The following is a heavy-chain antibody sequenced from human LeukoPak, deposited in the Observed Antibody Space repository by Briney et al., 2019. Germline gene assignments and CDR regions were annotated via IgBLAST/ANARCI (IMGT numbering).Heavy chain of an antibody. V-gene: IGHV3-30*02. CDR1: GFTFSSYG. CDR3: ARSPSVQPYYYYMDV. Sequence: GGSLRLSCAASGFTFSSYGMHWVRQAPGKGLEWVAFIRYDGSNKYYADSVKGRFTISRDNSKNTLYLQMNSLRAEDTAVYYCARSPSVQPYYYYMDVWGKGTTVTISS. D-gene: IGHD3-10*01. CDR2: IRYDGSNK. J-gene: IGHJ6*03.